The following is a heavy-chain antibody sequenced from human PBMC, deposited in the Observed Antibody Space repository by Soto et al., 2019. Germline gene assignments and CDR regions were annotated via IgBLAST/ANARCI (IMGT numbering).Heavy chain of an antibody. CDR2: IYFSGST. CDR1: GGSISNGGYY. V-gene: IGHV4-31*11. CDR3: ARDSHSQQPNHRWGGGYMDV. J-gene: IGHJ6*03. Sequence: QLQLQESGPGLVKPSQTLSLTCAVSGGSISNGGYYWSWIRQHPGKGLEWIGSIYFSGSTYYNPSLKSRVTLSVAPPKNQFSLKLSSVTAAATAVYYCARDSHSQQPNHRWGGGYMDVWGKGTTVTVSS. D-gene: IGHD6-13*01.